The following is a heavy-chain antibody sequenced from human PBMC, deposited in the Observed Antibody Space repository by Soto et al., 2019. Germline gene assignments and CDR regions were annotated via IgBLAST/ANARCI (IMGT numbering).Heavy chain of an antibody. CDR3: ARSLLTSSWYAGS. V-gene: IGHV4-38-2*01. Sequence: PSETLSLTCVVSGYSISSGYYGGCIRQPPGKGLEWIGSTYHSGTTYYNPSLKSRVTISLDTSRNQFSLKLTSVTAADTAVYYCARSLLTSSWYAGSWGQGTLVTVSS. CDR1: GYSISSGYY. D-gene: IGHD6-13*01. J-gene: IGHJ5*02. CDR2: TYHSGTT.